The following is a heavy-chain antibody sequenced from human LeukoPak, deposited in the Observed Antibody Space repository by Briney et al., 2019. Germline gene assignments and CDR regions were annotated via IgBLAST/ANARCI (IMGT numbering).Heavy chain of an antibody. D-gene: IGHD3-10*01. Sequence: GGSLRLSCAASGFDFSTYATSWVRQAPGKGLEWVSGISGSGDTTYYADSVKGRFTISRDNSKNMLYLQIKSLGAEDTAIYYCAKLDGSGAGSSRPPIDYWGQGSLVTVSS. CDR1: GFDFSTYA. CDR3: AKLDGSGAGSSRPPIDY. V-gene: IGHV3-23*01. J-gene: IGHJ4*02. CDR2: ISGSGDTT.